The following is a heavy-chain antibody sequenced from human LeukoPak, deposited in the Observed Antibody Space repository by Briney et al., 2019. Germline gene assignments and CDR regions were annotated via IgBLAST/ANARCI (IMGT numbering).Heavy chain of an antibody. V-gene: IGHV3-23*01. Sequence: GGSLRLSCAASGFTFSSYAMSWVRQAPGKGLEWVSVISGSGGSTYYADSVKGRFTISRDNSKNTLYLQMNSLRAEDTAVYYCAKDPAEIVGSTRWFDPWGQGTLVTVSS. D-gene: IGHD1-26*01. CDR2: ISGSGGST. CDR3: AKDPAEIVGSTRWFDP. CDR1: GFTFSSYA. J-gene: IGHJ5*02.